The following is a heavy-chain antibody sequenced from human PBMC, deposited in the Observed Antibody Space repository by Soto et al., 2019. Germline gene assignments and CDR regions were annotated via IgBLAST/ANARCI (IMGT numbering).Heavy chain of an antibody. CDR1: GGTFSSYA. V-gene: IGHV1-69*13. Sequence: SVKVSCKASGGTFSSYAISWVRQAPGQGLEWMGGIIPIFGTANYAQKFQGRVTITADESTSTAYMELSSLRSEDTAVYYCARGVVPAARHYGMDVWGQGTTVTVSS. D-gene: IGHD2-2*01. CDR3: ARGVVPAARHYGMDV. J-gene: IGHJ6*02. CDR2: IIPIFGTA.